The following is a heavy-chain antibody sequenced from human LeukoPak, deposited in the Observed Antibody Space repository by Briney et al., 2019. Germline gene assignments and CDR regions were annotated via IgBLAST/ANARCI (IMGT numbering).Heavy chain of an antibody. CDR1: GFTFSSYS. V-gene: IGHV3-21*01. J-gene: IGHJ4*02. CDR3: ARDATEYSSGWDTHYGY. D-gene: IGHD6-19*01. Sequence: PGGSLRLSCAASGFTFSSYSMNWVRQAPGKGLEWVSSISSSSCYIYYADSVKGRFTISRDNAKNSLYLQMNSLRAEDTAVYYCARDATEYSSGWDTHYGYWGQGTLVTVSS. CDR2: ISSSSCYI.